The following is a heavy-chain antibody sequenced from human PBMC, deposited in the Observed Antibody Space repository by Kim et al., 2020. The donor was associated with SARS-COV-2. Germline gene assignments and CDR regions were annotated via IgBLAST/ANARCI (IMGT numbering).Heavy chain of an antibody. CDR1: GGSISSSSYY. V-gene: IGHV4-39*01. CDR2: IYYSGST. Sequence: SETLSLTCTVSGGSISSSSYYWGWIRQPPGKGLEWIGSIYYSGSTYYNPSLKSRVTISVDTSKNQFSLKLTSVTAADTAVYYCASISFNYYDSKPDQWGQSTLFTVSS. J-gene: IGHJ1*01. D-gene: IGHD3-22*01. CDR3: ASISFNYYDSKPDQ.